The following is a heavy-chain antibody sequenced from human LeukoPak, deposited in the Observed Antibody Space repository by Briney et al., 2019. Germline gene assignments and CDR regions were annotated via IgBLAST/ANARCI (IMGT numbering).Heavy chain of an antibody. V-gene: IGHV4-34*01. J-gene: IGHJ5*02. CDR2: IYDSGST. Sequence: PSETQSLTCAVYGGSFSGYYWSWIRQPPGKGLEWIGSIYDSGSTYYNPSLKSRVTISVDTSKNQFSLKLNSVTAADTAVYYCARHYGPWGQGTLVTVSS. CDR1: GGSFSGYY. D-gene: IGHD3-16*01. CDR3: ARHYGP.